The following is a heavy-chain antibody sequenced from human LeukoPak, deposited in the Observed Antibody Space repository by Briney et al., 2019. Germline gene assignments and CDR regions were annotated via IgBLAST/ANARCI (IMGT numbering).Heavy chain of an antibody. J-gene: IGHJ3*02. CDR1: GGSFSGYY. CDR2: INHSGST. V-gene: IGHV4-34*01. Sequence: SETLSLTCAVYGGSFSGYYWSWIRQPPGKGLEWIGEINHSGSTNYNPSLKSRVTISVDTSKNQFSLKLSSVTAADTAVYYCARGNPRYCSGGSCYSGRTDAFDIWGQGTMVTVSS. D-gene: IGHD2-15*01. CDR3: ARGNPRYCSGGSCYSGRTDAFDI.